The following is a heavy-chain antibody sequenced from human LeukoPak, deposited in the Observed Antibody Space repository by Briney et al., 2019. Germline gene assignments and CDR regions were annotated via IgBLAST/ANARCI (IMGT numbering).Heavy chain of an antibody. CDR3: AKVKDSSGYYSPYFDY. CDR1: GFTFSSYA. Sequence: GGSLRLSCAASGFTFSSYAMSWVRQAPGKGLEWVSAISGSGGSTYYADSVKGRFTISRANSKTTLYLQMKSQRAKDKAIYYFAKVKDSSGYYSPYFDYWGQGTLVTVSS. V-gene: IGHV3-23*01. J-gene: IGHJ4*02. CDR2: ISGSGGST. D-gene: IGHD3-22*01.